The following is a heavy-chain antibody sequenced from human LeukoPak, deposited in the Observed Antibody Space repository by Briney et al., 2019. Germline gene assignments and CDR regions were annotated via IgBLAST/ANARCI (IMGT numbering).Heavy chain of an antibody. V-gene: IGHV3-23*01. Sequence: GESLTLSCAASGFTFNNYVMTWVRQAPGKGLEWVSSINRGGNTFDAESVKGRFTVSRDNSKNPLSLQIHSLRAEDTAVYYCANSVPRNYGNYLDYWGLGTLVTVSS. CDR2: INRGGNT. CDR1: GFTFNNYV. J-gene: IGHJ4*02. D-gene: IGHD4-11*01. CDR3: ANSVPRNYGNYLDY.